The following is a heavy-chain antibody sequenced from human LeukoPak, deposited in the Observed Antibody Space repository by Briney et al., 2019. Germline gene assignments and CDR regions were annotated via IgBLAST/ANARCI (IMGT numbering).Heavy chain of an antibody. CDR2: ISYDGSNE. J-gene: IGHJ4*02. V-gene: IGHV3-30*03. D-gene: IGHD1-26*01. CDR1: GFTFSSYG. Sequence: GGSLRLSCAASGFTFSSYGMHWVRQAPGKGLEWVAVISYDGSNEYYVDSVKGRFTISRDNSKNTLYLQMNGLRAEDTAVYYCARDQGGRPFDYWGQGTLVTVSS. CDR3: ARDQGGRPFDY.